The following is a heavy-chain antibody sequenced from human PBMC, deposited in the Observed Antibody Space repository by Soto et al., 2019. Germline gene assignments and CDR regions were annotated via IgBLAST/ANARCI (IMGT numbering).Heavy chain of an antibody. D-gene: IGHD2-21*02. J-gene: IGHJ4*02. CDR2: IYYSGST. CDR1: GGSISSGGYY. Sequence: QVQLQESGPGLVKPSQTLSLTCTVSGGSISSGGYYWSWIRQHPGKGLEWIGYIYYSGSTYYNPSLKSRVTISVDTSKNQFSLKLSSVTAADTAVYYCARGGRWVTHVSPPFDYWGQGTLVTVSS. CDR3: ARGGRWVTHVSPPFDY. V-gene: IGHV4-31*03.